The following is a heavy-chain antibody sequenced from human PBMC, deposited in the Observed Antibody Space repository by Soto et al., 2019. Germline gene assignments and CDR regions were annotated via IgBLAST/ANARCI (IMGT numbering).Heavy chain of an antibody. CDR1: GVTFSNYA. D-gene: IGHD3-10*01. J-gene: IGHJ5*02. CDR2: ISHSGSST. Sequence: EVQFLESGGGLVQPGGSLRLSCAASGVTFSNYAMNWVRQAPGKGLEWVSGISHSGSSTYYADSVKGRFTITRDNSKNPRFLQMNSLTAEDTAVYYWAKGSWVHHGSEGGNWLDPWGQGTLVTVSS. V-gene: IGHV3-23*01. CDR3: AKGSWVHHGSEGGNWLDP.